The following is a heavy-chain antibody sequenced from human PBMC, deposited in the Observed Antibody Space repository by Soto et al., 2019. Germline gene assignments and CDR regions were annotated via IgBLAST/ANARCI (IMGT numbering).Heavy chain of an antibody. CDR2: IGAGGDIT. V-gene: IGHV3-23*01. D-gene: IGHD2-21*02. CDR1: GFSFTNFA. CDR3: AKYDFADRGDDYFDS. J-gene: IGHJ4*02. Sequence: GGSLRLSCAASGFSFTNFAMRWVRQAPGKGLEWVAGIGAGGDITWYADPVKGRLSISRDNSKNTLYLQMNSLRFEDTAVYYCAKYDFADRGDDYFDSWGPGTLVTVSS.